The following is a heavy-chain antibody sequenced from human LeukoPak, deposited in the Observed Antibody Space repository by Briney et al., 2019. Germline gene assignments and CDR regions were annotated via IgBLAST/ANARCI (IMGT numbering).Heavy chain of an antibody. Sequence: GGSLRLSCAASGFTFSSFAMTWVRQAPGEGLDWVSTISGSGGSTYYADSVKGRFTISRDNSKNTLYLQMNSLRAEDTAVYYCAKARSSTVTTSFDYWGQGTLVTVSS. V-gene: IGHV3-23*01. CDR3: AKARSSTVTTSFDY. D-gene: IGHD4-17*01. CDR1: GFTFSSFA. J-gene: IGHJ4*02. CDR2: ISGSGGST.